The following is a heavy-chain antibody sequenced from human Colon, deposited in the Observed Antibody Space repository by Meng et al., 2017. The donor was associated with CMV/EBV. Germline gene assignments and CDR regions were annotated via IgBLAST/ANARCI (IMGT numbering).Heavy chain of an antibody. CDR3: ASVTAARSFDY. V-gene: IGHV3-9*01. Sequence: SLKISCAASGFTFDDYAMHWVRQAPGKGLEWVSGISWNSGSIGYADSVKGRFTISRDNAKNSLYLQMNSLRAEDTALYYCASVTAARSFDYWGQGTLVTVSS. CDR1: GFTFDDYA. CDR2: ISWNSGSI. D-gene: IGHD6-6*01. J-gene: IGHJ4*02.